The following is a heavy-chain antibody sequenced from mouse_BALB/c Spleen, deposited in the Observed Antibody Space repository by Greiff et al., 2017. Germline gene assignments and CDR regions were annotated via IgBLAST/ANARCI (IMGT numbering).Heavy chain of an antibody. CDR3: ARAFFNYFDY. V-gene: IGHV5-6-5*01. CDR2: ISSGGST. CDR1: GFTFSSYA. J-gene: IGHJ2*01. Sequence: DVKLVESGGGLVKPGGSLKLSCAASGFTFSSYAMSWVRQTPEKRLEWVASISSGGSTYYPDSAKGRFTISRDNARNILYLQMSSLRSEDTARYYCARAFFNYFDYWGQGTTLTVSS.